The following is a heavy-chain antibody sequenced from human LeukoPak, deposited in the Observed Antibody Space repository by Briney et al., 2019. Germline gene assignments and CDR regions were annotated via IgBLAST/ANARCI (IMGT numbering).Heavy chain of an antibody. D-gene: IGHD6-13*01. V-gene: IGHV3-7*01. J-gene: IGHJ6*03. CDR1: GFTFTSYW. Sequence: TGGPLRLSCAASGFTFTSYWMSWVRQAPGKGLEWVANIKQDGSEKYYVDSVKGRFTISRDNAKNSLYLQMNSLRAEDTAVYYCARERIIAAAGNYYYYYMDVWGKGTTVTVSS. CDR2: IKQDGSEK. CDR3: ARERIIAAAGNYYYYYMDV.